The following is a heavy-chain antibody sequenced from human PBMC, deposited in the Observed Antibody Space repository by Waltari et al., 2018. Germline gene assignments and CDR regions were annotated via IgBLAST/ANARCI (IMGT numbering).Heavy chain of an antibody. J-gene: IGHJ4*02. CDR2: IYYSGST. Sequence: QLQLQESGPGLVKPAETLSLTCTVSVCSISSNRYYWGWIRQPPGKGLEWIGSIYYSGSTYYNPSLKSRVTISVDTSKNQFSLKLSSVTAADTAVYYCARLSDFWSGYSGAYYFDYWGQGTLVTVSS. CDR1: VCSISSNRYY. V-gene: IGHV4-39*01. D-gene: IGHD3-3*01. CDR3: ARLSDFWSGYSGAYYFDY.